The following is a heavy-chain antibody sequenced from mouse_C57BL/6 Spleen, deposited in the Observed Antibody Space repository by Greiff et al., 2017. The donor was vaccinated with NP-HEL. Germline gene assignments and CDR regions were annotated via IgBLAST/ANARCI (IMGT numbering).Heavy chain of an antibody. D-gene: IGHD1-1*01. CDR3: ESRYYGSRYFDV. CDR2: IYPRDGST. J-gene: IGHJ1*03. Sequence: QVQLQQSGPELVKPGASVKLSCKASGYTFTSYDINWVKQRPGQGLEWIGRIYPRDGSTKYNEKFKGKATLTVDTSSSTAYMKLHSLTSEDAAVYFGESRYYGSRYFDVWGTGTTVTVSS. V-gene: IGHV1-85*01. CDR1: GYTFTSYD.